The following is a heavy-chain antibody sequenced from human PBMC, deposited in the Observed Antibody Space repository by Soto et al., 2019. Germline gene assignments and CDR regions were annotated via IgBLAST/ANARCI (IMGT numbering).Heavy chain of an antibody. Sequence: QVQLVQSGAEVKKPGSSVKVSRKASGGTFSSYAISWVRQAPGQGLEWMGGIIPIFGTANYAQKFQGRVTITADESTSTAYMELSSLRSEDTAVYYCATSTRPGIAVAGTHFDYWGQGTLVTVSS. D-gene: IGHD6-19*01. J-gene: IGHJ4*02. CDR1: GGTFSSYA. CDR2: IIPIFGTA. V-gene: IGHV1-69*01. CDR3: ATSTRPGIAVAGTHFDY.